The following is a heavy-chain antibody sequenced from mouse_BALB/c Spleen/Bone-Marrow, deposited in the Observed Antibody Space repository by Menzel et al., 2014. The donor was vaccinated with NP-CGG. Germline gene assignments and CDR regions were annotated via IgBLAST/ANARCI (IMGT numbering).Heavy chain of an antibody. J-gene: IGHJ1*01. CDR2: IRNKANGYTT. Sequence: EVKVVESGGGLVQPGGSLRLSCATSGFTFTDYYMSWVRQPPGKALEWLGFIRNKANGYTTEYSASVKGRFTISRDNSQSILYLQMNTLGAEDSATYYCAREIINDYHWYFDVWGAGTTVTVSS. V-gene: IGHV7-3*02. CDR3: AREIINDYHWYFDV. CDR1: GFTFTDYY. D-gene: IGHD2-4*01.